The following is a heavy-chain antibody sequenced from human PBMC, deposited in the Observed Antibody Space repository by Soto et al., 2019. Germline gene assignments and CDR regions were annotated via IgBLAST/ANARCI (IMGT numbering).Heavy chain of an antibody. V-gene: IGHV1-69*02. J-gene: IGHJ4*02. CDR2: IIPILGIA. D-gene: IGHD1-1*01. Sequence: KVSRKASGRTFSGYTISWVRQAPGQGLEWMGRIIPILGIASYAQKFQGRVTMTRDTSTSTVYMELSSLRSEYTAVYYCASSLEGSTLDYWGQGTLVTVSS. CDR3: ASSLEGSTLDY. CDR1: GRTFSGYT.